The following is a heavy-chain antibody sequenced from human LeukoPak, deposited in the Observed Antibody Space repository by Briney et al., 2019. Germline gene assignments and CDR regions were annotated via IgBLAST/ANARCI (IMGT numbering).Heavy chain of an antibody. V-gene: IGHV3-23*01. CDR2: ISGSGGST. Sequence: PGGSLRLSCAASGFTFSSYAMSWVRQAPGKGLEWGSAISGSGGSTYYADSVKGPFTISRENSKNTLYLQMNSLRAEDTAVYYCAKDFGGGFDDFWSGYSLGVAFDIWGQGTMVTVSS. CDR1: GFTFSSYA. D-gene: IGHD3-3*01. J-gene: IGHJ3*02. CDR3: AKDFGGGFDDFWSGYSLGVAFDI.